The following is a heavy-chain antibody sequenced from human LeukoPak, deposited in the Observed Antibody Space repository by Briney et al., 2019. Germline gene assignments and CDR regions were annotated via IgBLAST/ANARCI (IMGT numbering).Heavy chain of an antibody. V-gene: IGHV3-30*02. D-gene: IGHD3-3*01. CDR2: IRYDGSNK. J-gene: IGHJ4*02. CDR1: GFTFSSYG. CDR3: AKDFFDGSFYYFDY. Sequence: PGGSLRLSCAASGFTFSSYGMHWVRQAPGKGLEWVAFIRYDGSNKYYADSVKGRFTISRDNSKNTLYLQMNSLRAEDTAVYYCAKDFFDGSFYYFDYWGQGTLVTVSS.